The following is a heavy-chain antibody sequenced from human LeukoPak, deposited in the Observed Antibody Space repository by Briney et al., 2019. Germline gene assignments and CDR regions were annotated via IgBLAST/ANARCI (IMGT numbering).Heavy chain of an antibody. CDR1: GFTFNNYA. CDR2: ISSGGST. CDR3: AKDTYSSSPYYFDY. Sequence: GGSLRLSCAAAGFTFNNYAMSWVRQAPGKGLKWVSGISSGGSTYYADSVKGRFPISRDNSKNTPFLQMNSLRAEDTAVYYCAKDTYSSSPYYFDYWGQGTLVTVSS. D-gene: IGHD6-6*01. V-gene: IGHV3-23*01. J-gene: IGHJ4*02.